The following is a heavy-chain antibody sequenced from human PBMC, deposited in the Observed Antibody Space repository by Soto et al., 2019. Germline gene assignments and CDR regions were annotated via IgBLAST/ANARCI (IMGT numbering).Heavy chain of an antibody. CDR1: GFTFSSYS. CDR2: ISSSSSTI. D-gene: IGHD3-3*01. J-gene: IGHJ6*03. V-gene: IGHV3-48*01. Sequence: EVQLVESGGGLVQPGGSLRLSCPASGFTFSSYSMNWVRQAPGKGLEWVSYISSSSSTIYYADSVKGRFTISRDNAKNSLYLQMNSLRAEDTAVYYCARVVTIFGVVYYYMDVWGKGTTVTVSS. CDR3: ARVVTIFGVVYYYMDV.